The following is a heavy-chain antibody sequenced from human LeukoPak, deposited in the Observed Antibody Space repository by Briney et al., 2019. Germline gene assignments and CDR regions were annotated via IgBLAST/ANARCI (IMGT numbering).Heavy chain of an antibody. CDR1: GFTFSSYE. CDR2: ISSSGSTI. V-gene: IGHV3-48*03. D-gene: IGHD3-22*01. Sequence: HTGGSLRLSCAASGFTFSSYEMNWVRQAPGKGLEWVSYISSSGSTIYYADSVKGRFTISRDNAKNSLYLQMNSLRAEDTAVYYCARDSSVYYHGAYYYYMDVWGKGTTVTVSS. J-gene: IGHJ6*03. CDR3: ARDSSVYYHGAYYYYMDV.